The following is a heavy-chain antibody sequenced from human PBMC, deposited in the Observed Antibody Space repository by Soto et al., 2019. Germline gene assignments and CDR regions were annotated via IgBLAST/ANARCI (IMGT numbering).Heavy chain of an antibody. CDR3: ARQIYDSDTGPNFQYYFDS. V-gene: IGHV5-10-1*01. CDR2: IDPSDSQT. D-gene: IGHD3-22*01. Sequence: GESLKIPCKGLGYSFAGYWITWVRQKPGKGLEWMGRIDPSDSQTYYSPSFRGHVTISVTKSITTVFLQWSSLRASDTAMYYCARQIYDSDTGPNFQYYFDSWGQGTPVTVSS. CDR1: GYSFAGYW. J-gene: IGHJ4*02.